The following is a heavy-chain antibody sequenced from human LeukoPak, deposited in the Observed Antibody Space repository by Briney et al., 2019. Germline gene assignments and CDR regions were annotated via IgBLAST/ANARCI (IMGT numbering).Heavy chain of an antibody. Sequence: GGSLRLSCAAPGFTFSSYSMNWVRQAPGKGLEWVSSISSSSSYIYYADSVKGRFTISRDNAKNSLFLQMNSLRAEDTAVYYCARVGIVGATGGFDYWGQGTLVTVSS. J-gene: IGHJ4*02. D-gene: IGHD1-26*01. CDR2: ISSSSSYI. V-gene: IGHV3-21*01. CDR3: ARVGIVGATGGFDY. CDR1: GFTFSSYS.